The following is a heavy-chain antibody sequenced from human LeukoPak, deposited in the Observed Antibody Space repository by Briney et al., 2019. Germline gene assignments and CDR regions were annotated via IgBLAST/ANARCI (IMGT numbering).Heavy chain of an antibody. CDR3: ASRKLGNDY. Sequence: SETLSLTCAVSGGSITSYYWSWIRQAPGKGLEWIGYVHYTGTSYNPSLKSRVTISADTSKNQFSLKLISVTAADTAVYYCASRKLGNDYWGQGTLVTVSS. CDR1: GGSITSYY. J-gene: IGHJ4*02. V-gene: IGHV4-59*01. CDR2: VHYTGT. D-gene: IGHD7-27*01.